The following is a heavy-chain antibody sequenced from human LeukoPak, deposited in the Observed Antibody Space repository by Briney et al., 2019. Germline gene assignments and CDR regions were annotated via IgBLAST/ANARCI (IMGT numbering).Heavy chain of an antibody. CDR1: GFTFSSYS. Sequence: PGGSLRLSCAASGFTFSSYSMNWVRQAPGKGLEWVSYISSRGSTIYYADSVKGRFTISRDNAKNSLYLQMNSLRAEDTAVFYCARDSDTGYFDYWGQGTLVTVSS. CDR3: ARDSDTGYFDY. V-gene: IGHV3-48*04. J-gene: IGHJ4*02. CDR2: ISSRGSTI.